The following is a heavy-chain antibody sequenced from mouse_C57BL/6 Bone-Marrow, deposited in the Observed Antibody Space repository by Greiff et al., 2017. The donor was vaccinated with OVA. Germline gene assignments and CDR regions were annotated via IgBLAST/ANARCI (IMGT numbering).Heavy chain of an antibody. CDR2: ISDGGSYT. V-gene: IGHV5-4*03. CDR3: ARGRDDYVYFDV. Sequence: EVMLVESGGGLVKPGGSLKLSCAASGFTFSSYAMSWVRQTPEKRLEWVATISDGGSYTYYPDNVKGRFTISRDNAKNNLYLQMSHLKSEDTAMYYCARGRDDYVYFDVWGTGTTVTVSS. D-gene: IGHD2-4*01. CDR1: GFTFSSYA. J-gene: IGHJ1*03.